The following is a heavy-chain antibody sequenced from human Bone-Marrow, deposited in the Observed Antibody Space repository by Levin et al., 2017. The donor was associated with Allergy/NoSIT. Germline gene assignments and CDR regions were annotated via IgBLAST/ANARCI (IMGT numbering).Heavy chain of an antibody. J-gene: IGHJ3*02. Sequence: GGSLRLSCKGSGYSFTSYWIGWVRQMPGKGLEWMGIIYPGDSDTRYSPSFQGQVTISADKSISTAYLQWSSLKASDTAMYYCARQPEYGDSHDAFDIWGQGTMVTVSS. D-gene: IGHD4-17*01. CDR3: ARQPEYGDSHDAFDI. V-gene: IGHV5-51*01. CDR2: IYPGDSDT. CDR1: GYSFTSYW.